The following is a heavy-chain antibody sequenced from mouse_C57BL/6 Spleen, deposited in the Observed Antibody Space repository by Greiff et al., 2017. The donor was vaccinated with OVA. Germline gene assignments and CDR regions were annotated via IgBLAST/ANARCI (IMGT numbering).Heavy chain of an antibody. Sequence: QVQLQQPGAELVMPGASVKLSCKASGYTFTSYWMHWVKQRPGQGLEWIGEIDPSDSYTNYNQKFKGKSTLTVDKSSSTAYMQLSSLTSEDSAVYYCARWAYYSNYEDAMDYWGQGTSVTVSS. D-gene: IGHD2-5*01. V-gene: IGHV1-69*01. CDR2: IDPSDSYT. J-gene: IGHJ4*01. CDR1: GYTFTSYW. CDR3: ARWAYYSNYEDAMDY.